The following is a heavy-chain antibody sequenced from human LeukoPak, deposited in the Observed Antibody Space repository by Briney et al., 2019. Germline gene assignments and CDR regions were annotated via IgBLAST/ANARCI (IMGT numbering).Heavy chain of an antibody. J-gene: IGHJ4*02. V-gene: IGHV3-30*02. CDR2: LRYDGSNK. D-gene: IGHD1-26*01. CDR1: GLDFGDYG. CDR3: AGGRETYYDRNFDY. Sequence: GGSLRLSCAASGLDFGDYGMHWVRQAPGKGLEWIAFLRYDGSNKYYADSVKGRFTISRDNSKDSLYLQMNSLRSEDTAFYYCAGGRETYYDRNFDYWGQETLVTVSS.